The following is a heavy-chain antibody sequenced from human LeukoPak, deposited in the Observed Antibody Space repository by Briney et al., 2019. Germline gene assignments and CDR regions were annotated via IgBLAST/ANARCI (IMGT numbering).Heavy chain of an antibody. V-gene: IGHV3-23*01. CDR1: GFTFSSYG. CDR3: AKDPVGVAGIP. Sequence: SGGTLRLSCAASGFTFSSYGMSWVRQAPGKGLEWVSAISGSGGSTYYADSVKGRFTISRDNSKNTLYLQMNSLRAEDTAVYYCAKDPVGVAGIPWGQGTLVTVSS. CDR2: ISGSGGST. J-gene: IGHJ5*02. D-gene: IGHD2-15*01.